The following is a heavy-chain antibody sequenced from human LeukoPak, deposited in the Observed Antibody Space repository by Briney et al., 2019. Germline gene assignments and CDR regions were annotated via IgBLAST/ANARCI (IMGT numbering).Heavy chain of an antibody. J-gene: IGHJ4*02. D-gene: IGHD4-17*01. V-gene: IGHV3-33*01. CDR1: GFTFNSYG. CDR2: IWYDGSNE. CDR3: ARARTTRGFDY. Sequence: PGGSLRLSCAASGFTFNSYGIHWVRQAPGKGLEWVAFIWYDGSNEYYADSVKGRFTISRDNSKNTLYLQMNSLRAEDTAVYYCARARTTRGFDYWGQGTLVTVSS.